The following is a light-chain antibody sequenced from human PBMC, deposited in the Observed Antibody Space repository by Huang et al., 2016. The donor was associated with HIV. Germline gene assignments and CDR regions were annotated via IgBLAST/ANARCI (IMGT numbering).Light chain of an antibody. Sequence: IILTQSPATLSVSPGEGATLSCRASQSIGTNLAWYHQGPGQAPRLLVYGASTRATGGPVRFSGSGSGTQFNLTLSSLQSEDFATYYCQHYSNWPPLTFGGGTKVDI. CDR3: QHYSNWPPLT. J-gene: IGKJ4*01. CDR1: QSIGTN. V-gene: IGKV3-15*01. CDR2: GAS.